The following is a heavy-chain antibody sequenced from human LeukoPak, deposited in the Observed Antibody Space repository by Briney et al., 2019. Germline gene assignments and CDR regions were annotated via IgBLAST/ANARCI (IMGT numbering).Heavy chain of an antibody. CDR1: GGSISGYY. CDR3: AREVAAAGTLWSDS. Sequence: SETLSLTCTVSGGSISGYYWSWIRQPPGKGLEWIGYIYYSGSTNYNPSLKSRLTISVDTSKNQFSLKLTSVTAADTAVYYCAREVAAAGTLWSDSWGRGTLVTVSS. V-gene: IGHV4-59*01. CDR2: IYYSGST. D-gene: IGHD6-13*01. J-gene: IGHJ5*01.